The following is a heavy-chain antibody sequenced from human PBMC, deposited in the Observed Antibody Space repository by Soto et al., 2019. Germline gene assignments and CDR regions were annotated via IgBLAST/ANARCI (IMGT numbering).Heavy chain of an antibody. CDR2: INSDGSST. V-gene: IGHV3-74*01. D-gene: IGHD4-4*01. Sequence: PGGSLRLSCAASGFTVSSNYMSWVRQAPGKGLEWVSRINSDGSSTSYADSVKGRFTISRDNAKNTLYLQMNSLRAEDTAVYYCARDSYSNYYYYGMDVWGQGTTVTVS. J-gene: IGHJ6*02. CDR1: GFTVSSNY. CDR3: ARDSYSNYYYYGMDV.